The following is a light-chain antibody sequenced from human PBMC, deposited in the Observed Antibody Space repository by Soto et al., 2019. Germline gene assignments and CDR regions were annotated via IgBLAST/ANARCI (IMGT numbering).Light chain of an antibody. Sequence: EIVMRQSPATLSVSPGARATLSCRASQSVRSNLAWYQQEPGQAPKLLIYGASTRATGIPARFSGSGSGTEFTLNISSLQSEDVAVYYCQQYSNWPRTFGQGTKVDIK. J-gene: IGKJ1*01. CDR1: QSVRSN. CDR2: GAS. V-gene: IGKV3-15*01. CDR3: QQYSNWPRT.